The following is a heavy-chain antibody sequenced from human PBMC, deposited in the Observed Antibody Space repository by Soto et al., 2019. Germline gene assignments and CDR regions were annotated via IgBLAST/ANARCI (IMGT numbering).Heavy chain of an antibody. CDR1: GGSFIGYY. D-gene: IGHD2-21*01. J-gene: IGHJ6*01. CDR2: INHSGST. V-gene: IGHV4-34*01. CDR3: GVLAYLFAHPYVMAV. Sequence: SETLSLTSSFYGGSFIGYYWSWIRQPPGQGLEWIGEINHSGSTNYNPSLKSRVTISVDTSKNQFSLKLSSVTAAYTAVYDWGVLAYLFAHPYVMAVSGQGATVTV.